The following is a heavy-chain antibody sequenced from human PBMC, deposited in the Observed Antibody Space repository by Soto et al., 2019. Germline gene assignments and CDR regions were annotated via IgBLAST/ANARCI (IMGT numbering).Heavy chain of an antibody. V-gene: IGHV4-39*07. CDR1: GGSISSSSYY. D-gene: IGHD3-22*01. Sequence: SETLSLTCTVSGGSISSSSYYWGWIRQPPGKGLEWIGSIYYSGSTYYNPSLKSRVTISVDTSKNQFSLKLSSVTAADTAVYYCARGLISGYYLYDAFDIWGQGTMVTVSS. CDR3: ARGLISGYYLYDAFDI. J-gene: IGHJ3*02. CDR2: IYYSGST.